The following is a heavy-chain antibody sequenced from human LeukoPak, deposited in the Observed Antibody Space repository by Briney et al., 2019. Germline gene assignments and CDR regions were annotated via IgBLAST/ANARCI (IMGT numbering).Heavy chain of an antibody. Sequence: ASVKVSCKASGYTFTGYYMHWVRQAPGQGLEWMGWINPNSGGTNYAQKFQGRVTMTRDTSISTAYMELSRLRSDDTAVYYCARVVYSSSYRKSRFDYWGQGTLVTVSS. CDR1: GYTFTGYY. CDR2: INPNSGGT. J-gene: IGHJ4*02. D-gene: IGHD6-13*01. V-gene: IGHV1-2*02. CDR3: ARVVYSSSYRKSRFDY.